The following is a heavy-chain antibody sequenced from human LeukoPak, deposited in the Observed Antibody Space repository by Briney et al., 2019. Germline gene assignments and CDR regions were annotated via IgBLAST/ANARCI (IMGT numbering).Heavy chain of an antibody. Sequence: GESLKISCEGPGYTFTNYWFVWVRQMLGKGLEWMRIIYPGDSDTRYSPSFQGQVTISADRSISTAYLQWSSLKASDTAMYYCARQLGWGKGRSPDAFDIWGQGTMVTVSS. V-gene: IGHV5-51*01. D-gene: IGHD3-16*01. CDR1: GYTFTNYW. CDR2: IYPGDSDT. CDR3: ARQLGWGKGRSPDAFDI. J-gene: IGHJ3*02.